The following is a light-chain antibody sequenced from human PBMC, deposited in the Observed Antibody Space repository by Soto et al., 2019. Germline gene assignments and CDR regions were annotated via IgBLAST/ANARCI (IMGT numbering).Light chain of an antibody. J-gene: IGKJ1*01. CDR2: GAS. V-gene: IGKV3-20*01. Sequence: EIVLTQSPGTLSLSPGERATLSCRASESVSSSYLAWYQQKPGQATRLLIFGASSRATGTPDRFSGSGSGTDFTLTISRLEPEDFEVYYCQQYGSSPPWTFGQGTEVEIK. CDR3: QQYGSSPPWT. CDR1: ESVSSSY.